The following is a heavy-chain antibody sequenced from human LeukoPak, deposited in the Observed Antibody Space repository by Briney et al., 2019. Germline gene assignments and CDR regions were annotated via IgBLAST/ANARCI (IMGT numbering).Heavy chain of an antibody. CDR1: GGSISSSSYY. Sequence: SETLSLTCTVSGGSISSSSYYWGWIRQPPGKGLEWIGSIYYSGSTNYNPSLKSRVTISVDTSKNQFSLKLNSVTAADTAVYYCARDASASGYNYGSFDSWGQGTLVTVSS. J-gene: IGHJ4*02. CDR3: ARDASASGYNYGSFDS. D-gene: IGHD5-18*01. CDR2: IYYSGST. V-gene: IGHV4-39*07.